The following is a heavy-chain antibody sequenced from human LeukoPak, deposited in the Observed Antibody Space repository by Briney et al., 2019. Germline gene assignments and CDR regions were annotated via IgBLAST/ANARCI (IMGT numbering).Heavy chain of an antibody. CDR1: GYTFTSYA. V-gene: IGHV1-3*01. CDR2: INAGNGNT. D-gene: IGHD4-17*01. J-gene: IGHJ4*02. CDR3: ARVGTYYGDYNDY. Sequence: ASVKVSCKASGYTFTSYAMHWVRQAPGQRLEWMGWINAGNGNTKYSQKFQGRVTITRDTSASTAYMELSSLRSEDTAVYYCARVGTYYGDYNDYWGQGTLVTVSS.